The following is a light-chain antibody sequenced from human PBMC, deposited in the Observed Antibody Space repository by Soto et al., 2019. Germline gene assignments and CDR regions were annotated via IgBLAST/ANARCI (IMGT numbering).Light chain of an antibody. V-gene: IGLV2-11*01. J-gene: IGLJ3*02. Sequence: QSALTEPASVSGSPGQSITISCTGTSSDVGGYNYISWYQQHPGKAPKLMIFDVSERPSGVPDRFSGSKSGNTASLTISGLRAEDEADYFCCSYVGGWVFGGGTKLTVL. CDR1: SSDVGGYNY. CDR3: CSYVGGWV. CDR2: DVS.